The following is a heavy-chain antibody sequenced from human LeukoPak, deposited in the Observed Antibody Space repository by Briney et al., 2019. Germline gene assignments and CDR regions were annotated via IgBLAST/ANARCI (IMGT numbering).Heavy chain of an antibody. Sequence: SETLSLTCTVSGGSISSYYWSWIRQPPGKGLEWIGYMYYSGSTNYNPSLKSRVTISLHTSKKQFSLRLTSVTAADTAVYYCARSIVVAGVISDFYYYGMDVWGQGTTVPVSS. J-gene: IGHJ6*02. CDR3: ARSIVVAGVISDFYYYGMDV. CDR1: GGSISSYY. CDR2: MYYSGST. D-gene: IGHD6-19*01. V-gene: IGHV4-59*08.